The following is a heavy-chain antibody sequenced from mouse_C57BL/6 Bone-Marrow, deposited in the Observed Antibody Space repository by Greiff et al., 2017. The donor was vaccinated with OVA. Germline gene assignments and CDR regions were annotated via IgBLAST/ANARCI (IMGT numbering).Heavy chain of an antibody. J-gene: IGHJ1*03. CDR2: ISSGSSTI. CDR1: GFTFSDYG. V-gene: IGHV5-17*01. CDR3: ARIHTPWYFDV. D-gene: IGHD5-1-1*01. Sequence: EVQLVESGGGLVKPGGSLKLSCAASGFTFSDYGMHWVRQAPEKGLEWVTYISSGSSTIYYADTVKGRFTISRDNAKNTLFLQMTSLRSEDTAMYYCARIHTPWYFDVWGTGTTVTVSS.